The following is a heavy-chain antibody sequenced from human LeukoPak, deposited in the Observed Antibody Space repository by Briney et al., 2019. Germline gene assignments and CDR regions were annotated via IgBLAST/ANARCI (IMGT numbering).Heavy chain of an antibody. V-gene: IGHV1-2*02. Sequence: GASVKVSCKASGYTFTGYYMHWVRLAPGQGLEWMGWINPNSGGTNYAQKFQGRVTMTRDTSISTAYMELSRLRSDDTAVYYCAREVSSSWPHPVGLSWFDPWGQGTLVTVSS. CDR2: INPNSGGT. CDR3: AREVSSSWPHPVGLSWFDP. D-gene: IGHD6-13*01. J-gene: IGHJ5*02. CDR1: GYTFTGYY.